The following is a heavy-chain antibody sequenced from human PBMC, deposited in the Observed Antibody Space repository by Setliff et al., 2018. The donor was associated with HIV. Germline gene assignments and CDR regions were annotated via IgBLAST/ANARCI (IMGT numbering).Heavy chain of an antibody. CDR3: ARGRQGLYYYSSGFSRGRYYDL. Sequence: KASETLSLTCAVYGGSFSGYYWSWIRRPPGKGLEWIGEINESGTSNSNPSLDSRVTMSVDASKTHFSLKLSSVTAADTALYFCARGRQGLYYYSSGFSRGRYYDLWGQGTLVTVSS. V-gene: IGHV4-34*01. D-gene: IGHD3-22*01. CDR2: INESGTS. J-gene: IGHJ4*02. CDR1: GGSFSGYY.